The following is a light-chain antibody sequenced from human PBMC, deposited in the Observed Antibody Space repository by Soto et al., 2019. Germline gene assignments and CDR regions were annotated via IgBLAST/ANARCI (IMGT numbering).Light chain of an antibody. Sequence: VLTQSPVTLSLSPGERATLSCRASQSVNNNYLAWYQQKPGQSPRLLIYGASIRATAIPDRFSGSGSGTDFTLTISRLEPEDSAVYYCQQHSRSITFGGGTKVDIK. J-gene: IGKJ4*01. V-gene: IGKV3-20*01. CDR3: QQHSRSIT. CDR2: GAS. CDR1: QSVNNNY.